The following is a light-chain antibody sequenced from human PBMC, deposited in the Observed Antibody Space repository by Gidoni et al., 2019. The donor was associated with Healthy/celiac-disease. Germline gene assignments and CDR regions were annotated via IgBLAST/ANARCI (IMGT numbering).Light chain of an antibody. J-gene: IGLJ3*02. CDR3: QSYDSSLSGSV. CDR1: SSNIGAGYD. Sequence: QSVLTPPPSVSGAPGQRVTISCTGSSSNIGAGYDVHWYQQLPGTAPKLLIYGNSNRPSGVPYRFSGSNSGTSASLAITGLQSEDDADYYCQSYDSSLSGSVFGGGTKLTVL. V-gene: IGLV1-40*01. CDR2: GNS.